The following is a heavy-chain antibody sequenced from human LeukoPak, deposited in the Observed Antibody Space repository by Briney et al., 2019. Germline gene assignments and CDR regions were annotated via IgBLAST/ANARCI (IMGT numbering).Heavy chain of an antibody. J-gene: IGHJ4*02. CDR1: GFAFGSEA. V-gene: IGHV3-23*01. CDR3: AKEHMAAAVYYFDY. CDR2: ISPGGGTT. Sequence: GGSLRLSCAVSGFAFGSEAMSWVRQSPARGLEWVASISPGGGTTYYADYVKGRFTISRDNSKNTLYLQMNSLRAEDTAVYYCAKEHMAAAVYYFDYWGQGTLVTVSS. D-gene: IGHD2-15*01.